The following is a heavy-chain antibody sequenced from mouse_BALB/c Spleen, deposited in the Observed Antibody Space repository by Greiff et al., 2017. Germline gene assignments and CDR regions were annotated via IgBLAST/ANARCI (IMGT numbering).Heavy chain of an antibody. CDR2: IWGGGST. Sequence: VKLVESGPGLVAPSQSLSITCTVSGFSLTDYGVSWIRQPPGKGLEWLGVIWGGGSTYYNSALKSRLSISKDNSKSQVFLKMNSLQTDDTAMYYCAKHDYGYGDGAMDYWGQGTSVTVSS. CDR1: GFSLTDYG. CDR3: AKHDYGYGDGAMDY. V-gene: IGHV2-6-5*01. D-gene: IGHD1-2*01. J-gene: IGHJ4*01.